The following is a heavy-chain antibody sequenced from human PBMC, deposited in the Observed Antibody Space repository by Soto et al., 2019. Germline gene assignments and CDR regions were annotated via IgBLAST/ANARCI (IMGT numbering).Heavy chain of an antibody. CDR1: GGSITSGDYY. Sequence: SETLSLTCKVSGGSITSGDYYWSWIRQPPGKGLAWIGYSYYLGDTYYHPSLKSRVTMSVDTSKNQYSLKLSSVTAADTAVYYCASGQYCSSNSCYIEYDYYGMDVWGQGTTVTVSS. D-gene: IGHD2-2*02. J-gene: IGHJ6*02. CDR3: ASGQYCSSNSCYIEYDYYGMDV. CDR2: SYYLGDT. V-gene: IGHV4-30-4*01.